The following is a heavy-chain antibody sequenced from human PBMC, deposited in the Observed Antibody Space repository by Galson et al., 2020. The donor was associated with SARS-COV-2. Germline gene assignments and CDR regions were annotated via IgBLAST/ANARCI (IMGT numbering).Heavy chain of an antibody. Sequence: QAGGSLRLSCVASGFTFSSHWMHWVRQVPGKGLVWVSGIKSDGSRTTQADSVKGRFTISRDNAKNTLYLQMNTLRDEDTAVYYCVRGYDYWGQGTLVTVTS. CDR1: GFTFSSHW. V-gene: IGHV3-74*01. CDR2: IKSDGSRT. J-gene: IGHJ4*02. CDR3: VRGYDY.